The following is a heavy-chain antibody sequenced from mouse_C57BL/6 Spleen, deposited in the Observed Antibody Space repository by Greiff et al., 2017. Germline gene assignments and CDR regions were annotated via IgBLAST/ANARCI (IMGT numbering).Heavy chain of an antibody. J-gene: IGHJ3*01. V-gene: IGHV1-82*01. Sequence: VQLQESGPELVKPGASVKISCKASGYAFSSSWMNWVKQRPGKGLEWIGRIYPGDGDTNYNGKFKGKATLTADKSSSTAYMPRSSLTSEDSAVYFCARYYDYGEAFAYWGQGTLVTVSA. D-gene: IGHD2-4*01. CDR1: GYAFSSSW. CDR2: IYPGDGDT. CDR3: ARYYDYGEAFAY.